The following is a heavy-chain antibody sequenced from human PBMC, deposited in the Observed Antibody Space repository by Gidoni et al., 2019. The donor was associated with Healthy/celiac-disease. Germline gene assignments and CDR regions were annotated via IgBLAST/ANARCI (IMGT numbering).Heavy chain of an antibody. Sequence: EVQLLESGGGLVQPGGSLRLACAASGFTFSRYAMSWVRQAPGKGLEWVSAISGSGGSTYYADSVKGRFTISRDNSKNTLYLQMNSLRAEDTAVYYCAKVRLMAAAGTYFDYWGQGTLVTVSS. CDR3: AKVRLMAAAGTYFDY. CDR1: GFTFSRYA. D-gene: IGHD6-13*01. J-gene: IGHJ4*02. CDR2: ISGSGGST. V-gene: IGHV3-23*01.